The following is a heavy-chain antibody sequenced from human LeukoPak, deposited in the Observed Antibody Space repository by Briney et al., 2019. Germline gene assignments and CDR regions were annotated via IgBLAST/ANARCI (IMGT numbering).Heavy chain of an antibody. CDR3: AKCGNSGCHLIDY. Sequence: GGSLRLSCAASGFTFSSFAMSWVRQAPGKGLEWVSGISGSGVSTYYADSEKGRFTISRDNSKSTLYLQMDSLRAEDTAVYYCAKCGNSGCHLIDYWGQGTLVTVSS. D-gene: IGHD5-12*01. V-gene: IGHV3-23*01. CDR1: GFTFSSFA. CDR2: ISGSGVST. J-gene: IGHJ4*02.